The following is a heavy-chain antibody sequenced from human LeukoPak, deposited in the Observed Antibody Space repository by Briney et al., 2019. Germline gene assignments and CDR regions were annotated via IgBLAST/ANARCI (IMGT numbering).Heavy chain of an antibody. J-gene: IGHJ4*02. V-gene: IGHV3-73*01. D-gene: IGHD2-2*01. CDR2: IRGKRDNYAT. CDR3: ARQTVSCHDY. CDR1: GFTFSDSP. Sequence: GGSLKLSCVASGFTFSDSPIHWVRLAPGKGLEWVAHIRGKRDNYATAYAASVKDRFAISRDNSENTAFLQMNSLKTDDTAVYFCARQTVSCHDYWGRGTLATVSS.